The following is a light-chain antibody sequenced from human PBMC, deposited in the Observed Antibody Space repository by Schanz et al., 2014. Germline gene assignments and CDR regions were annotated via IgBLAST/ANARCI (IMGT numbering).Light chain of an antibody. J-gene: IGLJ1*01. V-gene: IGLV2-14*01. CDR3: NSYTSSSAYV. CDR2: DVS. CDR1: SSDVGGYNY. Sequence: QSALTQPASVSGSPGQSITISCTGTSSDVGGYNYVSWYQQHPGKAPKVMIYDVSNRPSGVSNRFSGSKSDNTASLTISGLQAEDEADYYCNSYTSSSAYVFGTGTKLTVL.